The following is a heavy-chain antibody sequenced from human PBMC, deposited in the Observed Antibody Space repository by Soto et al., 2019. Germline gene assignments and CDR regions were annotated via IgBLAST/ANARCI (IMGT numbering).Heavy chain of an antibody. J-gene: IGHJ2*01. CDR3: ARDSTYYYDSSGYYRYWYFDL. CDR2: IIPIFGTA. Sequence: QVQLVQSGAEVKKPGSSVKVSCKASGGTFSSYAISWVRQAPGQGLEWMGGIIPIFGTANYAQKFQGRVTITADESTSTDYMELSSLRSEDTAVYYCARDSTYYYDSSGYYRYWYFDLWGRGTLVTVSS. CDR1: GGTFSSYA. V-gene: IGHV1-69*01. D-gene: IGHD3-22*01.